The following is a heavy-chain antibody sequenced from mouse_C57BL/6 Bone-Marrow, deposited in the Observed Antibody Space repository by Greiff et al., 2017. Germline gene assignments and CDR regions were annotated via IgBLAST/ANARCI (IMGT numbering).Heavy chain of an antibody. V-gene: IGHV5-2*01. CDR3: SRHGAMDY. CDR1: EYDFPSHD. Sequence: EVKVVEPGGGLVQPGESLKLSCESNEYDFPSHDMSWVRKTPGQRLELVAAINSYGGSTYYPDTMERRFIISRDNTKKTLYLQMSSLRSEDTALYYCSRHGAMDYWGQGTSVTVSS. J-gene: IGHJ4*01. CDR2: INSYGGST.